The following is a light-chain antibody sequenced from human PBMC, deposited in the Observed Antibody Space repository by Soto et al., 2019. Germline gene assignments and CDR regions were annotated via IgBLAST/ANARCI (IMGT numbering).Light chain of an antibody. CDR3: CSSAGSSLV. J-gene: IGLJ2*01. V-gene: IGLV2-11*01. Sequence: QSVLTQPRSVSGSPGQSETISCTGASGDIGGYTYVSWYQHHPGKAPTLIIFDVNKRPSGVPDRFSGSKSGNTASLTISGLQPEDEADYYCCSSAGSSLVFVGGSKVTVL. CDR2: DVN. CDR1: SGDIGGYTY.